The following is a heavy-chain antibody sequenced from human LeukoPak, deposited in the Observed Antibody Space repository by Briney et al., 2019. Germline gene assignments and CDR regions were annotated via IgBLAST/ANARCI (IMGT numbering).Heavy chain of an antibody. CDR1: GFTFSSYG. Sequence: GGSLRLSCAASGFTFSSYGMHWVRQAPGKGLEWVAVISYDGSNKYYADSVKGRFTISRDNSKNTLYLHMNSLRAEDTAVYYCAKDTPPRRKSSLPGDWGQGTLVTVSS. J-gene: IGHJ4*02. CDR3: AKDTPPRRKSSLPGD. CDR2: ISYDGSNK. V-gene: IGHV3-30*18.